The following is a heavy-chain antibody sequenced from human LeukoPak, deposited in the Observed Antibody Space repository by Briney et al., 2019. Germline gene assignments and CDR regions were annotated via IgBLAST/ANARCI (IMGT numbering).Heavy chain of an antibody. CDR3: TRVTSWRTGFDY. J-gene: IGHJ4*02. CDR1: GFTFSSKTYW. D-gene: IGHD1-1*01. CDR2: INYDGTST. Sequence: GGSLRLSCAASGFTFSSKTYWMHWVRQAPGKGLVWVSRINYDGTSTNYADSVKGRFTISRDNAKNCLYLQMNSLTVEDTALYYCTRVTSWRTGFDYWGQGTLVTVSS. V-gene: IGHV3-74*01.